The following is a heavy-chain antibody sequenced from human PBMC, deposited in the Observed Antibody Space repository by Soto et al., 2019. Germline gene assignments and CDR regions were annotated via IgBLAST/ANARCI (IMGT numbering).Heavy chain of an antibody. CDR3: ALGAGSSGQFLGAR. CDR2: IIPDIKRA. D-gene: IGHD3-16*01. V-gene: IGHV1-69*12. Sequence: QVQVVQSGAEVKKPGSSLQVSCKPSGSTFSKFVFNWVRQASGHGLEWMGGIIPDIKRATYAEKFQERITIGGEESTTTVYWELRGLKPDAPAVYFCALGAGSSGQFLGARGGQGPLVTVSS. J-gene: IGHJ4*02. CDR1: GSTFSKFV.